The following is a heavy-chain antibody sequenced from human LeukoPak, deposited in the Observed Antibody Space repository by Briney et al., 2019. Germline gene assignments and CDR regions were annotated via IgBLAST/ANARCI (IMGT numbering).Heavy chain of an antibody. Sequence: GGSLRLSCAASGFTFSSYGMHWVRQAPGKGLEWVAVIWYDGSNKYYADSVKGRFTISRDNSKNTLYLQMNSLRAEDTAVYYCARVDSYNNGWLDFWGQGTLVTVSA. V-gene: IGHV3-33*01. CDR1: GFTFSSYG. D-gene: IGHD6-19*01. CDR3: ARVDSYNNGWLDF. J-gene: IGHJ4*02. CDR2: IWYDGSNK.